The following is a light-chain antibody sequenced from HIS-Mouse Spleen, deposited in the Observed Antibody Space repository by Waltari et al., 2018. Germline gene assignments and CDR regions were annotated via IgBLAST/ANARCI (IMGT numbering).Light chain of an antibody. CDR1: AFPKKY. CDR3: YSTDSSGNHRV. V-gene: IGLV3-10*01. CDR2: EDS. Sequence: SYDLTQPPSVSVSPGETARITCSGDAFPKKYAYWYQQKSGQAPVLVIYEDSKRPSEIPERFSGSSSGTMATLTISGAQVEDEADYYCYSTDSSGNHRVFGGGTKLTVL. J-gene: IGLJ2*01.